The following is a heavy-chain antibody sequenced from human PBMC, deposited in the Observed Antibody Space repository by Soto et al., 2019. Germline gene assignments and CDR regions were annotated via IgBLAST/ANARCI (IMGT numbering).Heavy chain of an antibody. CDR2: IYSGGTT. CDR3: ARAGISQAPAGSLDCCPIDS. V-gene: IGHV3-66*01. CDR1: DFTVSSNY. Sequence: EVQLVESGGGLVQPGGSLRLSCAASDFTVSSNYMRWVRQAPGKGLERVSIIYSGGTTYYADSVKGRFTISRDNSKNTMYHQMNSLRAEYTAVYYCARAGISQAPAGSLDCCPIDSWGQGTLVTVSS. J-gene: IGHJ4*02. D-gene: IGHD6-13*01.